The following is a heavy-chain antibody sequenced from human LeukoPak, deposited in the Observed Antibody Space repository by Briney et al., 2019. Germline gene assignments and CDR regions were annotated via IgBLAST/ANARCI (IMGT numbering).Heavy chain of an antibody. J-gene: IGHJ4*02. CDR3: ARGYGTPTAMVRTAWGY. D-gene: IGHD5-18*01. Sequence: ASVKVSCKASGYTFTSYGISWVRQAPGQGLEWMGWISAYNGNTNYAQKLQGRVTMTTDTPTSTAYMELRSLRSDDTAVYYCARGYGTPTAMVRTAWGYWGQGTLVTVSS. CDR2: ISAYNGNT. V-gene: IGHV1-18*01. CDR1: GYTFTSYG.